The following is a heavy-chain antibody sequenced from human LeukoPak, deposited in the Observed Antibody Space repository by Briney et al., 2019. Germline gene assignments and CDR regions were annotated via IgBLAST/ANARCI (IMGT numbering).Heavy chain of an antibody. D-gene: IGHD6-13*01. V-gene: IGHV4-61*02. CDR2: IYSNGDT. Sequence: PSETLSLTCTVSGDSISSGSYYWSWVRQPAGKGLEWIGRIYSNGDTKFNPSLKGRVTISLDTSKNQFSLKLSSATAADTAVYYCASRHSKQQPYYYYMDTWGKGTTVTVSS. CDR3: ASRHSKQQPYYYYMDT. CDR1: GDSISSGSYY. J-gene: IGHJ6*03.